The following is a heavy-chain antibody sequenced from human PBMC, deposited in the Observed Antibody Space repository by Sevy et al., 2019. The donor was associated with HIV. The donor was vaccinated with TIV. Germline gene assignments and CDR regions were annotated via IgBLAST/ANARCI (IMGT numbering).Heavy chain of an antibody. J-gene: IGHJ2*01. D-gene: IGHD6-6*01. CDR3: ARYTSSSYWFFDF. CDR1: GGSIDTHY. V-gene: IGHV4-59*11. CDR2: IYYTGRA. Sequence: SETLSLTCTVSGGSIDTHYWSWIRQSPGKGLEWIGYIYYTGRANYNPSLKSRVTITLDMTNNQFSLRVTSVTAADTAVYYCARYTSSSYWFFDFWGRGTQVTVSS.